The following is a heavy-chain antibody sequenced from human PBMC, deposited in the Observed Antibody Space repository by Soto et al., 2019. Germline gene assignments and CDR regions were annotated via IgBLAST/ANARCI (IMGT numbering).Heavy chain of an antibody. CDR3: ARDRSPYCGGDCYSSLDY. Sequence: GGSLRLSCAASGFTFSDYYMSWIRRAPGKGLEWVSYISSSSSYTNYADSVKGRFTISRDNAKNSLYLQMNSLRAEDTAVYYCARDRSPYCGGDCYSSLDYWGQGTLVTVSS. D-gene: IGHD2-21*02. CDR1: GFTFSDYY. CDR2: ISSSSSYT. J-gene: IGHJ4*02. V-gene: IGHV3-11*06.